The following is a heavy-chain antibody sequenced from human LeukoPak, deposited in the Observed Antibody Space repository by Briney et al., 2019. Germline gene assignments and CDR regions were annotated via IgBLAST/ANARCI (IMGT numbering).Heavy chain of an antibody. CDR3: ARFSRYFDWLLSAFDI. CDR1: GGSFSGYY. D-gene: IGHD3-9*01. J-gene: IGHJ3*02. V-gene: IGHV4-34*01. Sequence: SETLSLTCAVYGGSFSGYYWSWIRQPPGKGLEWIGEINHSGSNNYNPSLKSRVTISVDTSKNQFSLKLSSVTAADTAVYYCARFSRYFDWLLSAFDIWGQGTMVTVSS. CDR2: INHSGSN.